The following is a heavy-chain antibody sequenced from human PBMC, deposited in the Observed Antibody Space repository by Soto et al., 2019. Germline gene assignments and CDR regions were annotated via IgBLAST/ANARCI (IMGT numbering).Heavy chain of an antibody. D-gene: IGHD4-17*01. V-gene: IGHV3-33*01. CDR3: AREDGLDYGDGGGAFDI. Sequence: GSLRLSCAASGFTFSSYGMHWVRQAPGKGLEWVAVIWYDGSNKYYADSVKGRFTISRDNSKNTLYLQMNSLRAEDTAVYYCAREDGLDYGDGGGAFDIWGQGTMVTVSS. CDR1: GFTFSSYG. J-gene: IGHJ3*02. CDR2: IWYDGSNK.